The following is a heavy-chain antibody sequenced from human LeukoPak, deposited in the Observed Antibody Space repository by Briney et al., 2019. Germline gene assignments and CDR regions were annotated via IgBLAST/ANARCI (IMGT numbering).Heavy chain of an antibody. CDR3: ARDDPIKGCSGGSCWFDP. D-gene: IGHD2-15*01. CDR1: GGSIGSYY. CDR2: IYYSGST. Sequence: SETLSLTCTVSGGSIGSYYWSWIRQPPGKGLEWIGYIYYSGSTNYNPSLKSRVTISVDTSKNQFSLKLSSVTAADTAVYYCARDDPIKGCSGGSCWFDPWGQGTLVTVSS. V-gene: IGHV4-59*12. J-gene: IGHJ5*02.